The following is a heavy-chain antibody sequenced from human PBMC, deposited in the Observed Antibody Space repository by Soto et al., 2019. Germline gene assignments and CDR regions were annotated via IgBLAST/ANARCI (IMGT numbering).Heavy chain of an antibody. Sequence: ASVKVSCKTSGYTFTSYGISWVRQAPGQGLEWMGWISAYNGNTNYAQKLQGRVTMTTDTSTSTAYMELRSLRSDDTAVYYCARYYYDSSGYYLGYWRQGTLVTVSS. J-gene: IGHJ4*02. CDR3: ARYYYDSSGYYLGY. CDR1: GYTFTSYG. V-gene: IGHV1-18*04. D-gene: IGHD3-22*01. CDR2: ISAYNGNT.